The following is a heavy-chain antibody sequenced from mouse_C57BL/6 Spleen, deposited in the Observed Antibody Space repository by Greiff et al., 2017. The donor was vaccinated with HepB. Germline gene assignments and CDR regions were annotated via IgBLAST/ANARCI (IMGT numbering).Heavy chain of an antibody. CDR3: ARGGAQATLGY. Sequence: EVQVVESGGGLVKPGGSLKLSCAASGFTFSSYAMSWVRQTPEKRLEWVATISDGGSYTYYPDNVKGRFTISRDNAKNNLYLQMSHLKSEDTAMYYCARGGAQATLGYWGQGTTLTVSS. CDR2: ISDGGSYT. J-gene: IGHJ2*01. D-gene: IGHD3-2*02. V-gene: IGHV5-4*01. CDR1: GFTFSSYA.